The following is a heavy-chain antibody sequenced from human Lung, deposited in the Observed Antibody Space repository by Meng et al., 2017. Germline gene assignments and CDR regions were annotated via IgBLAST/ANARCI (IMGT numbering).Heavy chain of an antibody. J-gene: IGHJ4*02. CDR3: ARGPATMAHDFDY. CDR2: INHSGST. Sequence: VSLQLWGAGLLKPSETLSLTCVVSGGSFSDYYWSWIRQPPGKGLEWIGEINHSGSTNYNPSLESRATISVDTSQNNLSLKLSSVTAADSAVYYCARGPATMAHDFDYWGQGTLVTVSS. D-gene: IGHD5-24*01. CDR1: GGSFSDYY. V-gene: IGHV4-34*01.